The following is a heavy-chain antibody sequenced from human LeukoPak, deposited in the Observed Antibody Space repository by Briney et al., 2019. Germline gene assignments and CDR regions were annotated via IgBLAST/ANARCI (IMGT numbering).Heavy chain of an antibody. CDR1: GFTFDDYG. J-gene: IGHJ4*02. CDR3: ARGFRNGPFDC. CDR2: ISRNGGST. V-gene: IGHV3-20*04. D-gene: IGHD2-8*01. Sequence: GGFLRLSCEASGFTFDDYGMSWVRQPPGKGLEWVSGISRNGGSTDYADSVKGRFTISRDNAKNSHFLQMNSLRVEDTAFYYCARGFRNGPFDCWGQGTLVTVSS.